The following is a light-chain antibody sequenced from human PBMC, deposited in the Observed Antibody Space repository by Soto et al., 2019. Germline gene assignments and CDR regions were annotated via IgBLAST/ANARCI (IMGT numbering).Light chain of an antibody. V-gene: IGKV1-5*01. CDR1: QRLNSR. CDR3: QQYKSYST. CDR2: DAS. Sequence: IQLTQSPSTLSASAGDRVTLTFRAAQRLNSRLAWYQHRPGKAPRLLIYDASTLESGVPSRFSGSGSGTEFTLTINNLQPDDLATYICQQYKSYSTFGRGTKVDIK. J-gene: IGKJ1*01.